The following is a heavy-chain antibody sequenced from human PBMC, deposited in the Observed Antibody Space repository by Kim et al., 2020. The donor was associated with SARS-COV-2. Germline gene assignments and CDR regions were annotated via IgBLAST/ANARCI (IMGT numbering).Heavy chain of an antibody. J-gene: IGHJ4*02. CDR2: IYNSGST. D-gene: IGHD3-16*02. Sequence: SETLSLTCTVSGCSISSGDYYWCRIRQHPGKGLEWIGYIYNSGSTYYNPPLKRRVTRSDDTSKNLFSLMLSSVTAADTAVYFCASAPRGGVITFGGVISGGFDYWGQGTLVTVSS. V-gene: IGHV4-31*03. CDR1: GCSISSGDYY. CDR3: ASAPRGGVITFGGVISGGFDY.